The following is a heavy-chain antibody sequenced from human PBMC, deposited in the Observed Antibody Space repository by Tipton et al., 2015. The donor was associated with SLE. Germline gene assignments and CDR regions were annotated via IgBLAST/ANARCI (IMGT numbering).Heavy chain of an antibody. CDR3: ARAPGSSSWWVQH. CDR1: GFTFSSYE. Sequence: SLRLSCAASGFTFSSYEMNWVRQAPGKGLEWVSYISSSGNTIYYADSVKGRFTISRDNAKNSLYLQMNSLRAEDTAFYYCARAPGSSSWWVQHWGHGTLVTVSS. J-gene: IGHJ1*01. CDR2: ISSSGNTI. V-gene: IGHV3-48*03. D-gene: IGHD6-13*01.